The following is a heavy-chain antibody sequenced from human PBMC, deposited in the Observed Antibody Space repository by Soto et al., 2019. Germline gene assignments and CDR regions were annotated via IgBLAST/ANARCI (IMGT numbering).Heavy chain of an antibody. Sequence: ASVKVSCKASGGTFSSYAISWVRQAPGQGLEWMGGIIPIFGTANYAQKFQGRVTITADESTSTAYMELSSLRSEDTAVYYCARAPPPPKYYYDSSGYYFDYWGQGTLVTVSS. CDR2: IIPIFGTA. J-gene: IGHJ4*02. CDR1: GGTFSSYA. CDR3: ARAPPPPKYYYDSSGYYFDY. D-gene: IGHD3-22*01. V-gene: IGHV1-69*13.